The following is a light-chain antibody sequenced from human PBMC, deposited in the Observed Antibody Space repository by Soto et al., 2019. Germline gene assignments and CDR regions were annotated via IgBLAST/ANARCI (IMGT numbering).Light chain of an antibody. Sequence: EIVMTQSPATLSVSPGDRATLSCRAGQSVSSNLAWYQQKPGQAPRLLIYGASTRATGIPARFSGGGSGTEFTLTISSLQSADFAFYYCQQYNAWPLTFAQGTRLDIK. CDR3: QQYNAWPLT. J-gene: IGKJ5*01. CDR2: GAS. CDR1: QSVSSN. V-gene: IGKV3-15*01.